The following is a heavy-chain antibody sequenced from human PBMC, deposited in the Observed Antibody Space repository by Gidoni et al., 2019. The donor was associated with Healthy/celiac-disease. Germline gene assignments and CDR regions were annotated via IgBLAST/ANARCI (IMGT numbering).Heavy chain of an antibody. J-gene: IGHJ6*02. Sequence: EVQLVESGGGLVKPGGSLRLSCAASGFTFSNAWMSWVRQAPGKGLEWVGRIKSKTDGGTTDYAAPVKGRFTISRDDSKNTLYLQMNSLKTEDTAVYYCTTDRVVGATKAYYYYGMDVWGQGTTVTVSS. V-gene: IGHV3-15*01. CDR3: TTDRVVGATKAYYYYGMDV. CDR2: IKSKTDGGTT. D-gene: IGHD1-26*01. CDR1: GFTFSNAW.